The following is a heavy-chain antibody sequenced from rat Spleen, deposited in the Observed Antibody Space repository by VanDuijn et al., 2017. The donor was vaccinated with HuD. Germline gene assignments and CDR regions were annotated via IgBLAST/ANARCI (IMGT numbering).Heavy chain of an antibody. D-gene: IGHD1-10*01. CDR3: TQQLGDWFAY. Sequence: EVQLVESDGGLVQPGRSLKLSCAASGFTFNDYYMAWVRQAPTKGLEWVAYISTGGGSTYYRDSVKGRFTISRDNAKNTLYLQMDSLRSEDTATYYCTQQLGDWFAYWGQGTLVTVSS. CDR2: ISTGGGST. CDR1: GFTFNDYY. J-gene: IGHJ3*01. V-gene: IGHV5-27*01.